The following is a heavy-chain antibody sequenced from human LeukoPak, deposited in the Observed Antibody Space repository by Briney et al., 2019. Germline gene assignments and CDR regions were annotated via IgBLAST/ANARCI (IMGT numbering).Heavy chain of an antibody. Sequence: SQTLSLTCALSGDTISSNSAAWNWIRQSPSRGLEWLVRTYYRSGWYSDYAVSVKGRINLNPDTSKNQFSLQLISVTPEDTAVYYCARDARADYSLPLDYWGQGTLVTVSS. CDR1: GDTISSNSAA. J-gene: IGHJ4*02. CDR3: ARDARADYSLPLDY. V-gene: IGHV6-1*01. CDR2: TYYRSGWYS. D-gene: IGHD2-15*01.